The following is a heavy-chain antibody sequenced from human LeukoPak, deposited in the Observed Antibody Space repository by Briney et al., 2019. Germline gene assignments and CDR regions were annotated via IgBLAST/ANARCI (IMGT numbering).Heavy chain of an antibody. CDR2: LHTSGST. J-gene: IGHJ5*02. D-gene: IGHD3-10*01. Sequence: SETLSLTCTVSGGSISSYYWSWIRQPAGKGLEWVGRLHTSGSTDYNPSLRSRVTMSLDTSKNQFSLKLSSVTAADTAVYYCARDYYGPWGQGTLVTVSS. CDR1: GGSISSYY. CDR3: ARDYYGP. V-gene: IGHV4-4*07.